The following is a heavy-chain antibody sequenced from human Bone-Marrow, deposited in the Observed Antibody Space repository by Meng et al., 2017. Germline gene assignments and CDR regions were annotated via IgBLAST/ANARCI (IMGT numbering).Heavy chain of an antibody. CDR1: GYTFTGYY. CDR3: FRKYSSSWEPGYFDY. V-gene: IGHV1-2*06. D-gene: IGHD6-13*01. CDR2: INPNSGGT. J-gene: IGHJ4*01. Sequence: ASVKVSCKASGYTFTGYYMHWVRQAPGQGLEWMGRINPNSGGTNYAQKFQGRVTMTRDTSISTAYMELSRLRSDDTAVYYCFRKYSSSWEPGYFDYWGHGTMVTVSS.